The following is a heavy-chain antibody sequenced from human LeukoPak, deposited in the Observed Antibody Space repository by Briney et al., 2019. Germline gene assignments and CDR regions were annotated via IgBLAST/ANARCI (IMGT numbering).Heavy chain of an antibody. D-gene: IGHD5-24*01. V-gene: IGHV4-34*01. J-gene: IGHJ4*02. CDR3: ARGYGRDGYNFDY. CDR2: INHSGST. CDR1: GGSFSGYY. Sequence: SETLSLTCAVYGGSFSGYYWSWIRQPPGKGLEWIGEINHSGSTNYNPSLKSRVTISVDTSKNRFSLKLSSVTAADTAVYYCARGYGRDGYNFDYWGRGTLVTVSS.